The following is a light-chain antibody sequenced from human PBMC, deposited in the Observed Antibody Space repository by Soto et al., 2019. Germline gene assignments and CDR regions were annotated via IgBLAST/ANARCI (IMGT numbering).Light chain of an antibody. Sequence: DIQMTQSPSSLSASVGDRVTITCRASQSISSYLNWYQQKPGKAPKLLIYAASSLQSGVPSRFSGSGSGTDFTLTISSLQPEDSATYYCQQSYSTPSTFGQGTKVDIK. CDR3: QQSYSTPST. V-gene: IGKV1-39*01. J-gene: IGKJ1*01. CDR1: QSISSY. CDR2: AAS.